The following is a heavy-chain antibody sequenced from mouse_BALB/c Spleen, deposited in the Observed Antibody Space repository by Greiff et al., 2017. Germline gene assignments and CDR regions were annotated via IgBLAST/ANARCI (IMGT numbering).Heavy chain of an antibody. V-gene: IGHV3-8*02. Sequence: EVKLMESGPSLVKPSQTLSLTCSVTGDSITSGYWNWIRKFPGNKLEYMGYISYSGSTYYNPSLKSRISITRDTSKNQYYLQLNSVTTEDTATYYCARFPSTMITWFAYWGQGTLVTVSA. CDR3: ARFPSTMITWFAY. CDR2: ISYSGST. D-gene: IGHD2-4*01. CDR1: GDSITSGY. J-gene: IGHJ3*01.